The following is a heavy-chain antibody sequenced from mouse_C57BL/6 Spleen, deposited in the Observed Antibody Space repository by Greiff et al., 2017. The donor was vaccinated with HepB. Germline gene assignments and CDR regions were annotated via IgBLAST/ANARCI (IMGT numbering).Heavy chain of an antibody. J-gene: IGHJ2*01. V-gene: IGHV3-6*01. CDR3: ARRIIITTVVAYYFDY. D-gene: IGHD1-1*01. CDR1: GYSITSGYY. CDR2: ISYDGSN. Sequence: DVKLQESGPGLVKPSQSLSLTCSVTGYSITSGYYWNWIRQFPGNKLEWMGYISYDGSNNYNPSLKNRISITRDTSKNQFFLKLNSVTTEDTATYYCARRIIITTVVAYYFDYWGQGTTLTVSS.